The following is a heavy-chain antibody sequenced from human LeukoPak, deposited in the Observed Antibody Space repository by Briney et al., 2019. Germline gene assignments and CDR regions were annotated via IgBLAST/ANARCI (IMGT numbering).Heavy chain of an antibody. V-gene: IGHV1-69*05. CDR1: GGTFSSYA. J-gene: IGHJ6*03. Sequence: ASVKVSCKASGGTFSSYAISWVRQAPGQGLEWMGGIIPIFGTANYAQKFQGRATITTDESTSTAYMELSSLRSEDTAVYYCARAGGTIFYPYYYMDVWGKGTTVTVSS. CDR2: IIPIFGTA. CDR3: ARAGGTIFYPYYYMDV. D-gene: IGHD3-9*01.